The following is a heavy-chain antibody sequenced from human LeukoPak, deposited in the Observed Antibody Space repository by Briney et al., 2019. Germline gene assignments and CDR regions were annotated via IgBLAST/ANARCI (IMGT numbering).Heavy chain of an antibody. CDR2: IYYSGST. Sequence: SQTLSLTCTVSGGSISSGGYYWSWIRQHPGKGLEWIGYIYYSGSTNYNPSLKSRVTISVDTSKNQFSLKLSSVTAADTAVYYCARGIRITIFGVVNGWFDPWGQGTLVTVSS. D-gene: IGHD3-3*01. CDR1: GGSISSGGYY. CDR3: ARGIRITIFGVVNGWFDP. J-gene: IGHJ5*02. V-gene: IGHV4-31*03.